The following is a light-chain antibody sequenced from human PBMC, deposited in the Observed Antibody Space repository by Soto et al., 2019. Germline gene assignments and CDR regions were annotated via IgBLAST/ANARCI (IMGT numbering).Light chain of an antibody. CDR2: GYI. CDR3: QSYDRSLSSPI. V-gene: IGLV1-40*01. CDR1: RSNIGAGHS. Sequence: QSVLTQPPSVSGAPGQRVTISCTGSRSNIGAGHSVQWYQQLPGTAPKLLIFGYITRPSGVPDRFSGSKSGTSASLAINGLQADDEADYYCQSYDRSLSSPIFGGGTKVTVL. J-gene: IGLJ2*01.